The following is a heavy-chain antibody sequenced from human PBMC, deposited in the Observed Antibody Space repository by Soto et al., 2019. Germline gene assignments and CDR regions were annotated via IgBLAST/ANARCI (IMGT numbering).Heavy chain of an antibody. J-gene: IGHJ3*02. CDR2: IYYSGST. V-gene: IGHV4-31*03. D-gene: IGHD3-22*01. Sequence: SETLSLTCTVSGGSISSGGYYWSWIRQHPGKGLEWIGYIYYSGSTYYNPSLKSRVTISVDTSKNQFSLKLSSVTAADTAVYYCARGGIDYYDSKRAFDIWGQGTMVTVSS. CDR3: ARGGIDYYDSKRAFDI. CDR1: GGSISSGGYY.